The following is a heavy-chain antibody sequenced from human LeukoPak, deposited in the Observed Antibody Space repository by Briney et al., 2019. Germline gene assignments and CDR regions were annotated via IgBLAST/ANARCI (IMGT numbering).Heavy chain of an antibody. CDR1: GYTFTDYY. CDR2: INPNSGGT. CDR3: ARGHYYYSLDV. Sequence: RASVTVSFTASGYTFTDYYIHWVRQAPGQGLEWMGWINPNSGGTNYAQKFQGRVTVTRDTSISTAYLELSRLRPDDAAVYYCARGHYYYSLDVWGQGTTVTVSS. V-gene: IGHV1-2*02. J-gene: IGHJ6*02.